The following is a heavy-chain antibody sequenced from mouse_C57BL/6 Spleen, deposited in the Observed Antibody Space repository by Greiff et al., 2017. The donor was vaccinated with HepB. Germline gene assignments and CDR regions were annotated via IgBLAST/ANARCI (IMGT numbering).Heavy chain of an antibody. V-gene: IGHV5-9-1*02. CDR1: GFTFSSYA. D-gene: IGHD4-1*01. J-gene: IGHJ2*01. Sequence: DVMLVESGEGLVKPGGSLKLSCAASGFTFSSYAMSWVRQTPEKRLEWVAYISSGGDYIYYADTVKGRFTISRDNARNTLYLQMSSLKSEDTAMYYCTRTGRGSFFDYWGQGTTLTVSS. CDR3: TRTGRGSFFDY. CDR2: ISSGGDYI.